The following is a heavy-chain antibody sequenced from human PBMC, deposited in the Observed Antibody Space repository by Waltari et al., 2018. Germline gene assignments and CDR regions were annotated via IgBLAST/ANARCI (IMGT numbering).Heavy chain of an antibody. CDR1: GVSITSGSHY. J-gene: IGHJ4*02. CDR3: VTVGSSIQAFDYFDN. Sequence: QVQLQESGPGLVKPSQTLSLTCSVSGVSITSGSHYWSWIRQPAGKGLEWIGHIYTSGSTKYRPSLKRRVTISVDTSKNQFTLRLSSVTAADTAVDYCVTVGSSIQAFDYFDNWGQGTLVTVSS. V-gene: IGHV4-61*02. CDR2: IYTSGST. D-gene: IGHD3-3*02.